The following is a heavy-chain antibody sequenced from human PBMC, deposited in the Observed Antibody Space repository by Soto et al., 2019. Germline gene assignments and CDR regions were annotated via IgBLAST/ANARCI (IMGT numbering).Heavy chain of an antibody. CDR1: GFTFISYW. J-gene: IGHJ5*02. D-gene: IGHD2-2*01. Sequence: GGSLRLSWAASGFTFISYWMSWVRQAPGKGLEWVANIKQDGSEKFYVDSVKGRFTISKDNAKNSVYLQMNSLRAEDTAVYYCARGHTTSPNWFDPWGQGNLVTVSS. CDR2: IKQDGSEK. CDR3: ARGHTTSPNWFDP. V-gene: IGHV3-7*03.